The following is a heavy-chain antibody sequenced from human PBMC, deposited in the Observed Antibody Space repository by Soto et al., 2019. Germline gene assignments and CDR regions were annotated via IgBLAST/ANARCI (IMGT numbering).Heavy chain of an antibody. J-gene: IGHJ6*03. V-gene: IGHV1-46*03. CDR3: ARDFLFSQLERRRGSYYYMDV. CDR1: GYTFTRYY. D-gene: IGHD1-1*01. CDR2: INPSGGST. Sequence: ASVKVSCKASGYTFTRYYVHWVRQAHGQGLEWMGIINPSGGSTSYAQKFQGRVTMTRDTSMSTVYMELSSLRSEDTAVYYCARDFLFSQLERRRGSYYYMDVWGKGTTVTVSS.